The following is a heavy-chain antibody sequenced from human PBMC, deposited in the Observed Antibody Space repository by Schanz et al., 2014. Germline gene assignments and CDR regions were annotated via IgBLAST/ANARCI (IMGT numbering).Heavy chain of an antibody. V-gene: IGHV3-33*01. CDR1: GFTFSSYG. Sequence: VQLVESGGGVVQPGRSLRLSCAASGFTFSSYGMHWVRQAPGKGLEWVAIISYDGSSKNHADSVQGRFTISRDNSKSALYLQMDSLRAESTTVEYCAGDIIAIVRGGDVGAFDIWGQGTMVTVSS. D-gene: IGHD3-10*01. CDR2: ISYDGSSK. J-gene: IGHJ3*02. CDR3: AGDIIAIVRGGDVGAFDI.